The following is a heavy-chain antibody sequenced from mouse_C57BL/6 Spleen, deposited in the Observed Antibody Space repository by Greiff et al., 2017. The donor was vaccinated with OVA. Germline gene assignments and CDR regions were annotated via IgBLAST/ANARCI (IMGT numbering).Heavy chain of an antibody. J-gene: IGHJ2*01. V-gene: IGHV1-15*01. CDR1: GYTFTDYE. Sequence: QVQLQQSGAELVRPGASVTPSCKASGYTFTDYEMHWVKQTPVHGLEWIGAIDPETGGTAYNQKFKGKAILTADKSSSTAYMELRSLTSEDSAVYYCTRYHYYGSSDFDYWGQGTTLTVSS. CDR2: IDPETGGT. CDR3: TRYHYYGSSDFDY. D-gene: IGHD1-1*01.